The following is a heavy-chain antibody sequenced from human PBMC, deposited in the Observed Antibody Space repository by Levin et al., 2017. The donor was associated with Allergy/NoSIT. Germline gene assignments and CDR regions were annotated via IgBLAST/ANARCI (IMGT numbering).Heavy chain of an antibody. V-gene: IGHV2-5*02. CDR2: IYWDDEK. D-gene: IGHD3-3*01. CDR1: GFSLSTSKMG. CDR3: ARRRWEYYGMSGYPLVDP. J-gene: IGHJ5*02. Sequence: SGPTLVKPTQTLTLTCTFSGFSLSTSKMGVGWFRQSPGKALEWLALIYWDDEKRYSPSLNSRLTITKDTSRNQVVLTMTNMDPVDTATYYCARRRWEYYGMSGYPLVDPWGQGTLVTVSS.